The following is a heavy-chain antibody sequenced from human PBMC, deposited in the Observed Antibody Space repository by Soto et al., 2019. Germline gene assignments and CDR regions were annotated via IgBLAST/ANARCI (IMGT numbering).Heavy chain of an antibody. J-gene: IGHJ4*02. D-gene: IGHD5-18*01. V-gene: IGHV1-69*02. CDR1: GGTFSSYT. CDR2: IIPILGIA. Sequence: QLQLVQSGAEVKKPGYSVKVSCKASGGTFSSYTSSWVRQAPGQGLEWMGRIIPILGIANYAQKFQGRVTITADKSTSTAYMELSSLRSEDTAVYYCASFEDTAMGLFDYWGQGTLVTVSS. CDR3: ASFEDTAMGLFDY.